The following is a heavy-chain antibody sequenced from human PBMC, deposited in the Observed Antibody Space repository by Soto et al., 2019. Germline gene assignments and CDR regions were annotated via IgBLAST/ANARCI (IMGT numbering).Heavy chain of an antibody. D-gene: IGHD6-13*01. CDR1: GYTFTSYG. Sequence: GASVKVSCKASGYTFTSYGISWVRQAPGQGLEWMGWISAYNGNTNYAKKLQGRVTMNTDTSTSTTYMELRSLKTEDTAVYYCARRSSWYYYYGMDVWGQGTTVTVSS. J-gene: IGHJ6*02. V-gene: IGHV1-18*01. CDR2: ISAYNGNT. CDR3: ARRSSWYYYYGMDV.